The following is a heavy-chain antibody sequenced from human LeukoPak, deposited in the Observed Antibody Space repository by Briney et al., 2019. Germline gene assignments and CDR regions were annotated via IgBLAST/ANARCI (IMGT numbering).Heavy chain of an antibody. CDR3: ARESEFTMVRGVTDYYYYMDV. CDR1: GGSISGGSYY. CDR2: IYTSGST. Sequence: PSETLSLTCTVSGGSISGGSYYWSWIRQPAGKGLEWIGRIYTSGSTNYNPSLKSRVTISVDTSKNQFSLKLSSVTAADTAVYYCARESEFTMVRGVTDYYYYMDVWGKGTTVTISS. V-gene: IGHV4-61*02. J-gene: IGHJ6*03. D-gene: IGHD3-10*01.